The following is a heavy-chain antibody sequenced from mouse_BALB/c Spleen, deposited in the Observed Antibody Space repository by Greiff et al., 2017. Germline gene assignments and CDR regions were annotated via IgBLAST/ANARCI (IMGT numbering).Heavy chain of an antibody. Sequence: EVKLQESGGGLVQPGGSMKLSCVASGFTFSNYWMNWVRQSPEKGLEWVAEIRLKSNNYATHYAESVKGRFTISRDDSKSSVYLQMNNLRAEDTGIYYCTRGWLLNAMDYWGQGTSVTVSS. CDR2: IRLKSNNYAT. J-gene: IGHJ4*01. V-gene: IGHV6-6*02. D-gene: IGHD2-3*01. CDR3: TRGWLLNAMDY. CDR1: GFTFSNYW.